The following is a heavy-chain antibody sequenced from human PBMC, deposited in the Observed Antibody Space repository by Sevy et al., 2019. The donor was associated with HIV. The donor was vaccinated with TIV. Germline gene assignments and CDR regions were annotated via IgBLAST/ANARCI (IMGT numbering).Heavy chain of an antibody. CDR3: ARSLADYYYGMDV. V-gene: IGHV4-59*01. CDR1: GASISSYY. Sequence: SETLSLTCTVSGASISSYYWSWIRRPPGKGLEWVGYIYYNGRTNYNPSLKSRVTISVDTSKNQFSLKLISVTAADTAVYYCARSLADYYYGMDVWGQGTTVTVSS. CDR2: IYYNGRT. J-gene: IGHJ6*02.